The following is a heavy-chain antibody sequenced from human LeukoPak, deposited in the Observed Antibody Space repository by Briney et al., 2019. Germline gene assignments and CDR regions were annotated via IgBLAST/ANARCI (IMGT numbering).Heavy chain of an antibody. J-gene: IGHJ4*02. D-gene: IGHD6-13*01. V-gene: IGHV1-2*04. CDR3: ATSIAAAGHAFDY. Sequence: GASVKVSCKASGYTFTGYYMHWVRQAPGQGLEWMGWFNPNSGGTNYAQKFQGWVTMTRDTSISTAYMELSRLRSDDTAVYYCATSIAAAGHAFDYWGQGTLVTVSS. CDR1: GYTFTGYY. CDR2: FNPNSGGT.